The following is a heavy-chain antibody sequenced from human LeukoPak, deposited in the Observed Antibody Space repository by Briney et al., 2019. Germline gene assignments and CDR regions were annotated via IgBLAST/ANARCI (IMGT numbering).Heavy chain of an antibody. CDR3: AKDPAEQWLVPAVYFQH. V-gene: IGHV3-23*01. CDR1: GFTFSSYG. CDR2: ISGSGGST. D-gene: IGHD6-19*01. Sequence: GGSLRLSCAASGFTFSSYGMSWVRQAPGKGLEWVSAISGSGGSTYYADSVKGRFTISRDNSKNTLYLQMNSLRAEETAVYYCAKDPAEQWLVPAVYFQHWGQGTLVTVSS. J-gene: IGHJ1*01.